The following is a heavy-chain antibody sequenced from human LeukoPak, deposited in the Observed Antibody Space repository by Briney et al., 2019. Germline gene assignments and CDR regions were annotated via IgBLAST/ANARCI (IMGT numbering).Heavy chain of an antibody. CDR2: INPNSGDT. CDR1: GYTFTGYY. J-gene: IGHJ4*02. CDR3: ATYYYGSGSSPFDY. V-gene: IGHV1-2*06. D-gene: IGHD3-10*01. Sequence: ASVKVSCKAFGYTFTGYYMHGVGQPPGKGLDGMGRINPNSGDTNYTQKFQGRVTMTRDTSISTAYMELNRLRSDDTAVYYCATYYYGSGSSPFDYWGQGTLVTVSS.